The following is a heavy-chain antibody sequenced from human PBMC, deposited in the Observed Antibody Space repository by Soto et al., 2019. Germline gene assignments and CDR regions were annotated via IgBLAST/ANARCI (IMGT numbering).Heavy chain of an antibody. J-gene: IGHJ4*02. Sequence: ASVKVSCKTSGYTFTNFGISWVRHAPGQGLECMGWISPYNGNTNYAQKFQGRVTMTTDTSTSTAYMELRSLRSDDTAVYYCAREYYYDSSGHYRPYYFDYSGQATLVTVSS. CDR2: ISPYNGNT. CDR1: GYTFTNFG. V-gene: IGHV1-18*01. CDR3: AREYYYDSSGHYRPYYFDY. D-gene: IGHD3-22*01.